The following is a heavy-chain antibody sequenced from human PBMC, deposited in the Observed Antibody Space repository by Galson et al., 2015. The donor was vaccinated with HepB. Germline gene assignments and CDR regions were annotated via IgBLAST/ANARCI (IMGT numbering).Heavy chain of an antibody. CDR2: MYGSGGT. D-gene: IGHD3-3*01. CDR3: AREEEQFGLEGFNY. CDR1: GGSTNSYY. V-gene: IGHV4-4*07. J-gene: IGHJ4*02. Sequence: ETLSLACTVSGGSTNSYYWSWVRQPAGKGLEWTGRMYGSGGTNYNPSLKSRVTMSVDTSKNQFSLKLSSVTAADTAIYYCAREEEQFGLEGFNYWGQGTLVAVSS.